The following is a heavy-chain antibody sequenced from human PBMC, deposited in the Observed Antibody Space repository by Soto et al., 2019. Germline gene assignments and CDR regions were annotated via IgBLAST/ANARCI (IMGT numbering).Heavy chain of an antibody. CDR1: GITLSSYS. V-gene: IGHV3-21*01. CDR3: ARDGSANRSSNWFEP. Sequence: PGRTMRLSCSASGITLSSYSMNWVRQTPQKGLEWVSSISSSRSYIYYADSVKGRFTISRDNAKNSLYLQMNSLRAVDTAVYYCARDGSANRSSNWFEPGDQETLVAVSS. D-gene: IGHD5-18*01. CDR2: ISSSRSYI. J-gene: IGHJ5*02.